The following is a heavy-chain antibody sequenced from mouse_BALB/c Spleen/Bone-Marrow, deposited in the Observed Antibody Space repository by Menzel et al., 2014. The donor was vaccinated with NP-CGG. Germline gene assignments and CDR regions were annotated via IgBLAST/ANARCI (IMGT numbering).Heavy chain of an antibody. CDR2: INSNGGTT. Sequence: EVQVVESGGGLAQPGGSLKLSCAASGFTFSNYGMSWVRQTPVKRLDLVATINSNGGTTYYPDSVKGRFTISRDNAKNTLYLQMSSLKSEDTAMYFCARGLYYVAYGPGFAYWGQGTLVTVSA. CDR1: GFTFSNYG. CDR3: ARGLYYVAYGPGFAY. J-gene: IGHJ3*01. D-gene: IGHD2-13*01. V-gene: IGHV5-6-3*01.